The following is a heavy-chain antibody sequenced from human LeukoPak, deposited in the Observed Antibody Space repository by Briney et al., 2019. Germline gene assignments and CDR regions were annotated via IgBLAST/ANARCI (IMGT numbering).Heavy chain of an antibody. J-gene: IGHJ4*02. CDR1: GYTFTGYY. D-gene: IGHD6-19*01. CDR3: ARVRDQDSSGWSLFDY. CDR2: INPNSGGT. Sequence: GASVTVSCKASGYTFTGYYMHWVRQAPGQGLEWMGWINPNSGGTNYAQKFQGRVTMTRDTSISTAYMELSRLRSDDTAVYYCARVRDQDSSGWSLFDYWGQGTLVTVSS. V-gene: IGHV1-2*02.